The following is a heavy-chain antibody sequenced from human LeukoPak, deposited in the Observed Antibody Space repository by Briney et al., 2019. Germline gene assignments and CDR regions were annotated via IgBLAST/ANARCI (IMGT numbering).Heavy chain of an antibody. CDR2: INWNGGST. CDR3: ARGGSLWQQLGANDAFDI. J-gene: IGHJ3*02. Sequence: GGSLRLSCAASGFTFDDYGMSWVRQAPGKGLEWVSGINWNGGSTGYADSVKGRFTISRDNAKNSLYLHMNSLRAEDTALYHCARGGSLWQQLGANDAFDIWGQGTMVTVSS. V-gene: IGHV3-20*01. CDR1: GFTFDDYG. D-gene: IGHD6-13*01.